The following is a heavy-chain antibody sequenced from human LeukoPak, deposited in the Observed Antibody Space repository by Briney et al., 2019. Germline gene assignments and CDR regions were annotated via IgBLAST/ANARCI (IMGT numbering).Heavy chain of an antibody. CDR1: GYSFTSYY. D-gene: IGHD5-12*01. Sequence: ASVKVSCKASGYSFTSYYMHWVRQAPGQGLEWMGLINPSGSSTTYAQRFQGRVTITRNTSISTAFLELSSLRSEDTAVYYCARGVATNYWGQGTLVTVSS. J-gene: IGHJ4*02. CDR2: INPSGSST. CDR3: ARGVATNY. V-gene: IGHV1-46*01.